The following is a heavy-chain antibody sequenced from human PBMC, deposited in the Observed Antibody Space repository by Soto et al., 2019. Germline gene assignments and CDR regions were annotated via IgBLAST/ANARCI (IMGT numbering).Heavy chain of an antibody. CDR1: GGTFSSYS. Sequence: QVQLVQSGAEVKKPGSSVKVSCKASGGTFSSYSINWVRQAPGQGLEWMCASIQIFRTTNYAQKFQGSVTITEDESTRTVYSELSRFRSEDTAVYYCAGGGPHRKASCYYDMDVWGQGTTVTVSS. V-gene: IGHV1-69*01. D-gene: IGHD1-26*01. CDR3: AGGGPHRKASCYYDMDV. J-gene: IGHJ6*01. CDR2: SIQIFRTT.